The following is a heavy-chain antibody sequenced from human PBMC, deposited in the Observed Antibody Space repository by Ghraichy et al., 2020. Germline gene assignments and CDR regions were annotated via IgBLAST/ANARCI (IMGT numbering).Heavy chain of an antibody. J-gene: IGHJ4*02. CDR1: GFTVSSNH. Sequence: LPCAASGFTVSSNHMSWVRQSVGKGLEWVSTIYSGGNTLYADSVKGRFTISRDSSKSTLYLQMNSLRVEDTAVYFCLTFGGPIAPGYSGQGTLVSVSS. D-gene: IGHD3-16*01. V-gene: IGHV3-66*02. CDR2: IYSGGNT. CDR3: LTFGGPIAPGY.